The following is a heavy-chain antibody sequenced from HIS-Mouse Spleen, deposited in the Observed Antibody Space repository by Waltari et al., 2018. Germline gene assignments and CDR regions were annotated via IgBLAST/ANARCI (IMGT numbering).Heavy chain of an antibody. J-gene: IGHJ4*02. V-gene: IGHV3-23*01. CDR1: GFTFSSYA. Sequence: EVQLLESGGGLVQPGGSMRLSCAASGFTFSSYAMSWVRRAPGKGLEWVSAISGSGGSTYYADSVKGRFTISRDNSKNTLYLQMNSLRAEDTAVYYCAKSLRRSSYYFDYWGQGTLVTVSS. CDR3: AKSLRRSSYYFDY. CDR2: ISGSGGST. D-gene: IGHD6-6*01.